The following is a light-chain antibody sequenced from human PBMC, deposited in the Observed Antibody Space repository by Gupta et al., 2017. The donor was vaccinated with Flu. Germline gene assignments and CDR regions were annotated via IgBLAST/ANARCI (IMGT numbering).Light chain of an antibody. J-gene: IGKJ2*01. CDR2: GAS. Sequence: PATLSVSPGERATLSCSASQSVSSNLAWYQQKPGQAPRLLIYGASTRATGIPARFSGSGSGTEFTLTISSLQSEDFAVYYCQQDNNWPGTFGQGTKLEIK. CDR3: QQDNNWPGT. V-gene: IGKV3-15*01. CDR1: QSVSSN.